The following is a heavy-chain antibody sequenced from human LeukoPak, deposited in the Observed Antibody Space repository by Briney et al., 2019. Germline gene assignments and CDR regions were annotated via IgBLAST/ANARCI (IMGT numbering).Heavy chain of an antibody. CDR1: GGSISSYY. V-gene: IGHV4-59*01. CDR2: IYYSGST. Sequence: PSETLSLTCTVSGGSISSYYWSWIRQSPGKGLEWIGYIYYSGSTNYNPSLKSRVTISVDTSKNQFSLKLSSVTAADTAVYYCARKTTFNWFDPWGQGTLVTVSS. J-gene: IGHJ5*02. CDR3: ARKTTFNWFDP. D-gene: IGHD2/OR15-2a*01.